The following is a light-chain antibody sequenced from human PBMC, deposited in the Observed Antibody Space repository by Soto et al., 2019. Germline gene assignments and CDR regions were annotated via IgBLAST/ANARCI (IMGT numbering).Light chain of an antibody. CDR1: QSISSW. V-gene: IGKV1-5*01. CDR3: QQLDRYPFT. J-gene: IGKJ4*01. CDR2: AAS. Sequence: DIQMTQSPSTLSASVGDRVTITCRASQSISSWLAWYQQKPGKAPKLLIYAASTLQTGVPSRFSGSGSGTEFTLTISSLQAEDFASYYCQQLDRYPFTFGGGTKVDIK.